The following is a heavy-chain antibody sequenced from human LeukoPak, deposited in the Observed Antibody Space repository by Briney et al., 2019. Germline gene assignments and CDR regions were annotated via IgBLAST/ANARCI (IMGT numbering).Heavy chain of an antibody. CDR1: GYTFSGFY. D-gene: IGHD7-27*01. CDR3: AIQPWGSGNNWYFDL. CDR2: ISPNSGGT. J-gene: IGHJ2*01. Sequence: ASVRVSCKPSGYTFSGFYIHWVRQAPGQGLEWMGWISPNSGGTDYAQRFQGRVTMTRDTSISTAYMELSSLRSDDTAVYYCAIQPWGSGNNWYFDLWGRGTLVAVSS. V-gene: IGHV1-2*02.